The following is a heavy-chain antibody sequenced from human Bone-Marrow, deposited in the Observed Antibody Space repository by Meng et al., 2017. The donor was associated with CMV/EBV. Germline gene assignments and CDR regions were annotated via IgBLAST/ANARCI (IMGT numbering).Heavy chain of an antibody. CDR3: AKSFYAAAYYWYFDL. CDR1: GFTFSSYA. V-gene: IGHV3-23*03. CDR2: IYSGGSST. J-gene: IGHJ2*01. D-gene: IGHD2/OR15-2a*01. Sequence: GESLKISCAASGFTFSSYAMSWVRQAPGKGLEWVSVIYSGGSSTYYADSVKGRFTISRDNSKNTLYLQMNSLRAADTAVYYCAKSFYAAAYYWYFDLLGRSTLVTASS.